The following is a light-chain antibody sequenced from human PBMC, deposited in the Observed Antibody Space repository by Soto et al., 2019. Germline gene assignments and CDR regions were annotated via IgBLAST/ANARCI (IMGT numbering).Light chain of an antibody. Sequence: EIVMTQSPATLSVSPGERVTLSCRASQSVSGSYLAWYQQKPGQAPRLLIYGASSRATGIPDRFSGSGSGTDFTLTISRLEPEDFAVYYCQQYGSSRPWTFGQGTKVDIK. V-gene: IGKV3-20*01. J-gene: IGKJ1*01. CDR1: QSVSGSY. CDR2: GAS. CDR3: QQYGSSRPWT.